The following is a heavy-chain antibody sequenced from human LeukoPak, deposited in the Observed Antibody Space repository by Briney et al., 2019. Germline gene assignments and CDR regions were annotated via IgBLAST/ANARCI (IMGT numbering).Heavy chain of an antibody. CDR3: ATWKPVSSSWYNWFDP. D-gene: IGHD6-13*01. V-gene: IGHV1-24*01. Sequence: ASVKVSCKVSGYTLTVLSMHWVRQAPGKGLEWMGGFDPEDGETIYAQKFQGRVTMTEDTSTDTAYMELSSLRSEDTAVYYCATWKPVSSSWYNWFDPWGQGTLVTVSS. J-gene: IGHJ5*02. CDR2: FDPEDGET. CDR1: GYTLTVLS.